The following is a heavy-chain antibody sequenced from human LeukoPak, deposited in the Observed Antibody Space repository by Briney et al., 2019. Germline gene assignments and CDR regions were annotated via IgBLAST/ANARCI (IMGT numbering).Heavy chain of an antibody. V-gene: IGHV3-74*01. J-gene: IGHJ4*02. Sequence: PGGSLRLSCAASGFTFSGYYMFWVRQVPGTGLMWVAQINGFGTEATYADTVKGRFTISRDNAKNTLYLQMNGLRDEDTAVYYCMTELLGYRGQGTLVTVSS. CDR2: INGFGTEA. CDR1: GFTFSGYY. CDR3: MTELLGY. D-gene: IGHD1-14*01.